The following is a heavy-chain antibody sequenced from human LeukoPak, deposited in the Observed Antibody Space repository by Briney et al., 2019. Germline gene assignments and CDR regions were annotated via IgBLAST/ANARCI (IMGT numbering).Heavy chain of an antibody. CDR1: GFTFSSYA. J-gene: IGHJ2*01. V-gene: IGHV3-30*04. CDR3: ARDKAVRWYFDL. CDR2: ISYDGSNK. D-gene: IGHD3-10*01. Sequence: GRSLRLSCAASGFTFSSYAMHWVRQAPGKGLEWVAVISYDGSNKYYADSVKGRFTISRDNSKNTLYLQMNSLRAEDTAVYYCARDKAVRWYFDLWGRGTLVTVSS.